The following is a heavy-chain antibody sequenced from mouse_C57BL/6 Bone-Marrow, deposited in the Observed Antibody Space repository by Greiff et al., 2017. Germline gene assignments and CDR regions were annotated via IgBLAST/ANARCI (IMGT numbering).Heavy chain of an antibody. CDR3: AREGGYYPWFAY. CDR1: GYTFTSYW. Sequence: QVHVKQPGAELVKPGASVKLSCKASGYTFTSYWMHWVKQRPGQGLEWIGMIHPNSGSTNYNEKFKSKATLTVDKSSRTAYMQLSILTSADSAVYYCAREGGYYPWFAYWGQGTLVTVSA. J-gene: IGHJ3*01. V-gene: IGHV1-64*01. D-gene: IGHD2-1*01. CDR2: IHPNSGST.